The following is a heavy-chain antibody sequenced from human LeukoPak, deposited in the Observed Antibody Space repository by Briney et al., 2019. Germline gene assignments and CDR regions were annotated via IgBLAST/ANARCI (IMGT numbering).Heavy chain of an antibody. D-gene: IGHD3-22*01. J-gene: IGHJ5*02. CDR1: GGSFSGYY. V-gene: IGHV4-34*01. Sequence: SETLSLTCAVYGGSFSGYYWSWIRQPPGKGLEWIGEINHSGSTNYNPSLKSRVTISVDTSKNQFSLKLSSVTAADTAVYYCVRGGITMIVVPSSPVDNWFDPWGQGTLVTVSS. CDR3: VRGGITMIVVPSSPVDNWFDP. CDR2: INHSGST.